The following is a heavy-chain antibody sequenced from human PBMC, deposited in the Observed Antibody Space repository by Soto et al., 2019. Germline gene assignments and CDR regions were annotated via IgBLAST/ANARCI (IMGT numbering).Heavy chain of an antibody. CDR1: GFSFSDYN. Sequence: GGSLRFSCTASGFSFSDYNMNWVRQAPGKGLEWVSSISSSSIYIYYADSVKGRFTISRDNAKNSLYLQMNSLRAEDAAVYYCAREGIQLSAHFDYWGQGTLVTVSS. D-gene: IGHD5-18*01. V-gene: IGHV3-21*01. CDR2: ISSSSIYI. CDR3: AREGIQLSAHFDY. J-gene: IGHJ4*02.